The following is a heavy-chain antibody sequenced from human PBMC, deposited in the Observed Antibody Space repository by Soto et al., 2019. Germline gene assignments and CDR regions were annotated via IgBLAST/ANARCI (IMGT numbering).Heavy chain of an antibody. CDR2: SYPGDSDT. CDR3: ARLLVPNAQVGLSYYFYGMDV. CDR1: GYSFTSYW. J-gene: IGHJ6*02. Sequence: GESLKICCKGSGYSFTSYWIGWVRQMPGKGLGWMGISYPGDSDTRYSPSFQGQVTISADKSITTAYLQWSSLKDSDTAMYYCARLLVPNAQVGLSYYFYGMDVWAQGTTVTVSS. D-gene: IGHD6-13*01. V-gene: IGHV5-51*01.